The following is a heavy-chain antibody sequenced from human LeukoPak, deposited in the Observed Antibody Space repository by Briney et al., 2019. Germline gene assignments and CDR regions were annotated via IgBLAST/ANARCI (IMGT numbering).Heavy chain of an antibody. V-gene: IGHV3-23*01. CDR2: ISGSGGST. Sequence: PGGSLRLSCAASGFTFSSYAMSWVRQAPGKGLEWVSAISGSGGSTYYADSVKGRFTISRDNSKNTLYLQMNSLGAEDTAVYYCAKAPLSIAVAGTRWFDPWGQGTLVTVSS. J-gene: IGHJ5*02. CDR3: AKAPLSIAVAGTRWFDP. CDR1: GFTFSSYA. D-gene: IGHD6-19*01.